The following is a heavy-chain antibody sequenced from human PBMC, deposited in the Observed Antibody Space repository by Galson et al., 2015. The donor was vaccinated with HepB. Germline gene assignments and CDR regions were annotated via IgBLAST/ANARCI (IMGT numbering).Heavy chain of an antibody. CDR3: VRDWTYDFWSGYFGAFDL. V-gene: IGHV3-64D*09. Sequence: SLRLSCAASGFTFTNHAIHWVRQAPGKGLEYVSVISGNGHDTYYAESVKGRFGVSRDNSRNWLFLQMSSLRPEDTAVYYCVRDWTYDFWSGYFGAFDLWGQGTLVTVSS. D-gene: IGHD3-3*01. J-gene: IGHJ3*01. CDR2: ISGNGHDT. CDR1: GFTFTNHA.